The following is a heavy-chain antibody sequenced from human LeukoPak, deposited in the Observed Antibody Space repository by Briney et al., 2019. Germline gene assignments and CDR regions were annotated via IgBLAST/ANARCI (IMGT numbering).Heavy chain of an antibody. D-gene: IGHD6-19*01. V-gene: IGHV3-30*02. CDR2: IRYDGSNK. J-gene: IGHJ4*02. Sequence: GGSLRLSCAASGFTFSSYGMHWVRQAPGKGLEWVAFIRYDGSNKYYADSVKGRFTISRDNSKNTLYLQMNSLRAEDTAVYYCARDRLAVAGRGYFDYWGQGTLVTVSS. CDR1: GFTFSSYG. CDR3: ARDRLAVAGRGYFDY.